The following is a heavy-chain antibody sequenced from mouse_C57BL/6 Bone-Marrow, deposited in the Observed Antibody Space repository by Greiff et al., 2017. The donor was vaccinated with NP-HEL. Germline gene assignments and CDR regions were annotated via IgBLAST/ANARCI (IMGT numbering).Heavy chain of an antibody. D-gene: IGHD4-1*01. V-gene: IGHV14-3*01. CDR2: IDPANGNT. CDR1: GFTIKNTY. CDR3: ASVNWEAWLDY. J-gene: IGHJ2*01. Sequence: VQLQQSVAELVRPGASVKLSCTASGFTIKNTYMHWVKQRPEQGLEWIGRIDPANGNTKYAPKFQGKATITADTSSNTAYLQLSSLTSEDTAIYYCASVNWEAWLDYWGQGTTLTVSS.